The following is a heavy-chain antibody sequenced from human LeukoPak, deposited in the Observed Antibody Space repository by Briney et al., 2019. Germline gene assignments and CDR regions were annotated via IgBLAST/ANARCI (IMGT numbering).Heavy chain of an antibody. CDR2: ISGSGGST. V-gene: IGHV3-23*01. CDR1: GFTFSSYA. J-gene: IGHJ6*02. D-gene: IGHD2-15*01. Sequence: PGGSLRLSCAASGFTFSSYAMSWVRQAPGKGLEWVSAISGSGGSTYYADSVKGRFTISRDNSKNTLYLQMNSLRAVDTAIYYCARYCSGGACYDYGMDVWGQGSTVTVSS. CDR3: ARYCSGGACYDYGMDV.